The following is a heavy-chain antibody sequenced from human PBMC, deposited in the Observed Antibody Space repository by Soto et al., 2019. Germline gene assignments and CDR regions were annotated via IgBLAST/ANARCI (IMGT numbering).Heavy chain of an antibody. D-gene: IGHD3-22*01. CDR1: GFTFNNYA. V-gene: IGHV3-23*01. J-gene: IGHJ5*02. CDR3: AKGESSVSARDFDP. Sequence: GGSLRLSCEASGFTFNNYAIAWVRQAPGKGLEWVSGITSSGGTYYADSVKGRFTISRDNSKNTLYLQMNSLRAEDTAVYYCAKGESSVSARDFDPWGQGT. CDR2: ITSSGGT.